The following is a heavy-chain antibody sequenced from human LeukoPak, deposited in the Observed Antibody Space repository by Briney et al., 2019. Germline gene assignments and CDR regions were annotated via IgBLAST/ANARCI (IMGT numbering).Heavy chain of an antibody. Sequence: SSETLSLTCTVSGGSISSSSYYWGWIRQPPGKGLEWIGSIYYSGSTYYNPSLKSRVTISVDTSKNQFSLKLSSVTAADTAVYYCARVQLERLGYYDSSGYVYYYYMDVWGKGTTVTISS. CDR1: GGSISSSSYY. V-gene: IGHV4-39*07. J-gene: IGHJ6*03. D-gene: IGHD3-22*01. CDR2: IYYSGST. CDR3: ARVQLERLGYYDSSGYVYYYYMDV.